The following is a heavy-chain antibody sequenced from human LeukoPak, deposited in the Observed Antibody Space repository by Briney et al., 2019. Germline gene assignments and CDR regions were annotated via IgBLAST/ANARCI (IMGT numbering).Heavy chain of an antibody. Sequence: GASVKVSCKASGYTFTSYGISWVRQARGQGLEWMGWISAYNGNTNYAQKLQGRVTMTTDTSTSTAYMELRSLRSDDTAVYYCAAQEDCSSTSCHRVFGYWGQGTLVNVSS. J-gene: IGHJ4*02. CDR1: GYTFTSYG. CDR2: ISAYNGNT. D-gene: IGHD2-2*01. CDR3: AAQEDCSSTSCHRVFGY. V-gene: IGHV1-18*01.